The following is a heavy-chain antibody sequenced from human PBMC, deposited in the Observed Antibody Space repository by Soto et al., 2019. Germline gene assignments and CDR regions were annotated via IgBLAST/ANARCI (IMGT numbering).Heavy chain of an antibody. D-gene: IGHD2-2*01. J-gene: IGHJ4*02. V-gene: IGHV3-30-3*01. CDR3: AREDSIIIPAVSDF. CDR1: GFTVSIYA. Sequence: GGSLRLSCAASGFTVSIYAMHLVRQAPGKGLEWVAVISYDGSNKYYADSVKGRFTISRDNAKSSVSLQMNTLRVEDTAVYYCAREDSIIIPAVSDFWGQGTLVTVSS. CDR2: ISYDGSNK.